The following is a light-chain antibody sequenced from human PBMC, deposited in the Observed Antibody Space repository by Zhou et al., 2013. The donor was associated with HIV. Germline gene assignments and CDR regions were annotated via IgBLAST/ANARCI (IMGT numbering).Light chain of an antibody. J-gene: IGKJ2*01. CDR1: QSIIRY. CDR2: DAS. Sequence: EIVLTQSPATLSLSPGERATLSCRASQSIIRYLAWYQQKPGQAPRLLIYDASNTASGIPARFSGSGSGTDFTLTISRLEPEDFAVYYCQQYGDSPSTFGLGTKLEIK. CDR3: QQYGDSPST. V-gene: IGKV3-11*01.